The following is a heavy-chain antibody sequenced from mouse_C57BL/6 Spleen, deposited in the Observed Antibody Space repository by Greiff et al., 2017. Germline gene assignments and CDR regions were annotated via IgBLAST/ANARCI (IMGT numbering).Heavy chain of an antibody. V-gene: IGHV14-4*01. CDR3: TTVGAHGY. CDR1: GFNIKDYY. J-gene: IGHJ2*01. Sequence: VHVKQSGAELVRPGASVKLSCTASGFNIKDYYMHWVKQRPEQGLEWIGWIDPENGDTEYASKFQGKATITADTPSNTAYLQLSSLTSEDTAVYYCTTVGAHGYWGQGTTLTVAS. CDR2: IDPENGDT.